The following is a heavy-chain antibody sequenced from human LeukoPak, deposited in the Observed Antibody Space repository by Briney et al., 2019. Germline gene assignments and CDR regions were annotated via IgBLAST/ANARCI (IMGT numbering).Heavy chain of an antibody. V-gene: IGHV3-30*02. D-gene: IGHD2-21*02. CDR3: VRGVTASFYYYYYMDV. Sequence: GGSLRLSCVASGFTFSSYWMTWVRQAPGKGLEWVAFIRYDGSNKYYADSVKGRFTISRDNSKNTLYLQMNSLRAEDTAVYYCVRGVTASFYYYYYMDVWGKGTTVTISS. CDR2: IRYDGSNK. J-gene: IGHJ6*03. CDR1: GFTFSSYW.